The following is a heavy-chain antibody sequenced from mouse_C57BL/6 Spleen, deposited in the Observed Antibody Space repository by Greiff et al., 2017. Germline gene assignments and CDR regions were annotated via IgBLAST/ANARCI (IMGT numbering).Heavy chain of an antibody. Sequence: QVQLQQPGAELVQPGASVKLSCKASGYTFTSYWMHWVKQRPGQGLEWIGMIHPNSGSTTYNETFKSKATLTVDKSSSTAYTQRSSLTADDSSVYYCAHSNFLDYWGQGTTRTVSS. J-gene: IGHJ2*01. V-gene: IGHV1-64*01. CDR1: GYTFTSYW. CDR3: AHSNFLDY. D-gene: IGHD2-5*01. CDR2: IHPNSGST.